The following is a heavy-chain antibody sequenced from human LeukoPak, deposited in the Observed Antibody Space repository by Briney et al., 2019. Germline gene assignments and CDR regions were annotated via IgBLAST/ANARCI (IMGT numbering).Heavy chain of an antibody. V-gene: IGHV4-61*02. CDR3: ARDSSSWYRVGYFDY. D-gene: IGHD6-13*01. CDR2: IYTSGST. J-gene: IGHJ4*02. Sequence: SQTLSLTCTVSGGSISSGSYYWSWIRQPAGKGLEWIGRIYTSGSTNYNPSLKSRVTISVDTSKNQFSLKLSSVTAADTAVYYCARDSSSWYRVGYFDYWGQGTLVTVSS. CDR1: GGSISSGSYY.